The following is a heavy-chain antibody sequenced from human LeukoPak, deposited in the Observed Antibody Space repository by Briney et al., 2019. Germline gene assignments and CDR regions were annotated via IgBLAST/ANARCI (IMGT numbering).Heavy chain of an antibody. CDR2: IYTSGST. Sequence: TTSETLSLTCTVSGGSISSSSYYWGWIRQPPGKGLEWIGRIYTSGSTNYNPSLKSRVTMSVDTSKNQFSLKLSSVTAADTAVYYCARVAVTMVRGFDYYYMDVWGKGTTVTISS. CDR3: ARVAVTMVRGFDYYYMDV. J-gene: IGHJ6*03. CDR1: GGSISSSSYY. V-gene: IGHV4-39*07. D-gene: IGHD3-10*01.